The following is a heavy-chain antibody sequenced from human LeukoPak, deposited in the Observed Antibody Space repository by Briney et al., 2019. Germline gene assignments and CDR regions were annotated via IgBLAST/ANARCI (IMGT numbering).Heavy chain of an antibody. D-gene: IGHD3-10*01. J-gene: IGHJ6*02. Sequence: GGSLRLSCAASGFTFSTHWMYWVRQAPGKEFVWVSRISGDGSLTSYADSARGRFTISRDNAKETLYLQMTSLRVEDTAVYSCASLLTPYHGSGGGGMDVWGQGTTVTVSS. CDR3: ASLLTPYHGSGGGGMDV. CDR2: ISGDGSLT. V-gene: IGHV3-74*01. CDR1: GFTFSTHW.